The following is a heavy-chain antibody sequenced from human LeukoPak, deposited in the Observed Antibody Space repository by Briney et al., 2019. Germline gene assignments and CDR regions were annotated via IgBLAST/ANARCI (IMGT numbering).Heavy chain of an antibody. CDR2: ISGSGGST. CDR3: AKAPSGSYFGIDY. V-gene: IGHV3-23*01. Sequence: GGSLRLSCAASGFTFINYAMSWVRQAPGKGLEWVSAISGSGGSTYYADSVKGRFTISRDNSKNTLYLQVNSLRAEDTAVYYCAKAPSGSYFGIDYWGQGTLVTVSS. D-gene: IGHD1-26*01. J-gene: IGHJ4*02. CDR1: GFTFINYA.